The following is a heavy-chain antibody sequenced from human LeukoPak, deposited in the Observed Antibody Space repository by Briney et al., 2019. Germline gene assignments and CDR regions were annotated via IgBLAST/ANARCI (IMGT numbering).Heavy chain of an antibody. D-gene: IGHD4-23*01. CDR1: GYTFTSYA. CDR2: INAGNGNT. V-gene: IGHV1-3*01. CDR3: ARRSTTVDYYYYYGMDV. J-gene: IGHJ6*02. Sequence: ASVKVSCKASGYTFTSYAMHWVRQAPGQRLEWMGWINAGNGNTKYSQKFQGRVTITRDTSASTAYMELSSLRSEDTAVYYCARRSTTVDYYYYYGMDVWGQGTTVTVSS.